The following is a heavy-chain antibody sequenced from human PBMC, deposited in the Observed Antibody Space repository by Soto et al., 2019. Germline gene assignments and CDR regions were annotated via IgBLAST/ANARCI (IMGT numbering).Heavy chain of an antibody. J-gene: IGHJ6*02. CDR3: AKGEYYYGSGSPYYGMDV. D-gene: IGHD3-10*01. V-gene: IGHV3-30*18. CDR1: GFTFSSYG. Sequence: QVQLVESGGGVVQSGMSLRLSCAASGFTFSSYGMHWVRQAPGKGLEWVAVISYDGSNKYYADSVKGRFTISRDSSKNTLYRERNSLRAEDTAVYYCAKGEYYYGSGSPYYGMDVWGQGTTVTVSS. CDR2: ISYDGSNK.